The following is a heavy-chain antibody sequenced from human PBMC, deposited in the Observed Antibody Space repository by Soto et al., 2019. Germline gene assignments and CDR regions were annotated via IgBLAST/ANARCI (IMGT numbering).Heavy chain of an antibody. Sequence: QVQLVESGGGVVQPGRSLRLSCAASGFTFSSYGMHWVRQAPGKGLEWVAVVSYDGGHKYYADSVKGRFTISRDNSKNTLFLQMNILRAEDTAVYYCAKDRMVSPYYFDSWGQGTLVTVSS. V-gene: IGHV3-30*18. CDR3: AKDRMVSPYYFDS. D-gene: IGHD2-8*01. CDR2: VSYDGGHK. J-gene: IGHJ4*02. CDR1: GFTFSSYG.